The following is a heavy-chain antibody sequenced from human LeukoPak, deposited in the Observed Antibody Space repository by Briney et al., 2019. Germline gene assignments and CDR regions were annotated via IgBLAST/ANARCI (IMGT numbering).Heavy chain of an antibody. J-gene: IGHJ6*02. CDR2: IKQDGSEI. Sequence: PGGSLRLSCAASGFTFSNYWMHWVHQAPGKGLEWVANIKQDGSEIYYVDSVKGRFTISRDNAKNSLYLQMNSLRAEDTAVYYCARAMDVWGQGTTVTVSS. CDR1: GFTFSNYW. V-gene: IGHV3-7*01. CDR3: ARAMDV.